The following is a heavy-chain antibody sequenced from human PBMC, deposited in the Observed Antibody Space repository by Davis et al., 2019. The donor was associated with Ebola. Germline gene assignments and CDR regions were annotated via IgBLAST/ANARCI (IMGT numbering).Heavy chain of an antibody. CDR1: GGSFSGYY. V-gene: IGHV4-34*01. CDR2: INHSGST. D-gene: IGHD6-13*01. Sequence: PSETLSLTCAVYGGSFSGYYWSWIRQPPGKGLEWIGEINHSGSTNYNPSLKSRVTISVDTSKNQFSLKLSSVTAADTAVYYCARRIAAAGTWYYYYYYMDVWGKGTTVTVSS. CDR3: ARRIAAAGTWYYYYYYMDV. J-gene: IGHJ6*03.